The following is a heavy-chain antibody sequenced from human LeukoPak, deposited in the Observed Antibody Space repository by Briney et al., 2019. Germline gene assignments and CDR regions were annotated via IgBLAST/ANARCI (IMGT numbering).Heavy chain of an antibody. CDR3: ARVRRFGELLHGYDAFGI. V-gene: IGHV1-46*01. J-gene: IGHJ3*02. CDR1: GYTFTSYY. CDR2: INPRGGST. Sequence: ASVKVSCKASGYTFTSYYMHWVRQAPGQGLEWMGIINPRGGSTSYAQKFQGRVTMTRDTSTSTVYMELSSLRSEDTAVYYCARVRRFGELLHGYDAFGIWGQGTMVTVSS. D-gene: IGHD3-10*01.